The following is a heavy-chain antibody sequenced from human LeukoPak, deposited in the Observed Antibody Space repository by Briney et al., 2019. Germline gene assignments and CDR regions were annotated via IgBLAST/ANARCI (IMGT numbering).Heavy chain of an antibody. J-gene: IGHJ4*02. V-gene: IGHV6-1*01. CDR3: AREEFAVRDGYNAFDY. CDR2: TYYRSKWYN. D-gene: IGHD5-24*01. CDR1: GDIVSSNSAA. Sequence: SQTLSLTCALSGDIVSSNSAAWNWIRQSPSRGLEWLERTYYRSKWYNDYAVSVKSRITINPDTSKNQFSLQLNSVTPEDTAVYYCAREEFAVRDGYNAFDYWGQGTLVTVSS.